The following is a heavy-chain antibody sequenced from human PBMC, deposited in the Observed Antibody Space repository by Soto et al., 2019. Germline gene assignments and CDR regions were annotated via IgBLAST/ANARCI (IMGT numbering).Heavy chain of an antibody. V-gene: IGHV3-21*01. CDR3: ARDLYYYGISGFNY. J-gene: IGHJ4*02. CDR1: GLTINTYS. CDR2: ISSSSSYI. Sequence: EVQLEESGGGLVKPGGSLRLSCVASGLTINTYSMMWVRQAPGKGLEWVSSISSSSSYIYYADSVKGRFTISRDNAKNSLYLQMNSLRAEDTAVYYCARDLYYYGISGFNYWGQGTLVTVSS. D-gene: IGHD3-22*01.